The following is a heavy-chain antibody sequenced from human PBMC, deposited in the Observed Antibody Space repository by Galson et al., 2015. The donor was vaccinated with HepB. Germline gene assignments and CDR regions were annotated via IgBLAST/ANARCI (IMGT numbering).Heavy chain of an antibody. J-gene: IGHJ4*02. CDR1: GYTFTSYG. Sequence: SVKVSCKASGYTFTSYGISRVRQAPGQGLEWMGWISAYSGNTNYAQKLQGRVTMTTDTSTSTAYMELRSLRSDDTAVYYCARNSMYYYDSSGYFFDYWGQGTLVTVSS. CDR3: ARNSMYYYDSSGYFFDY. D-gene: IGHD3-22*01. V-gene: IGHV1-18*04. CDR2: ISAYSGNT.